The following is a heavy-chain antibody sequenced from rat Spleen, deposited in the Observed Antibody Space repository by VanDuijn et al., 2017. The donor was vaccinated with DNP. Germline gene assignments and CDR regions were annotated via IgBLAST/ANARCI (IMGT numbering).Heavy chain of an antibody. CDR3: ARGVYYYSATYWYFDF. D-gene: IGHD1-1*01. CDR1: GFTFSNYG. J-gene: IGHJ1*01. Sequence: EVQVVESGGGLVQSGRSLKLSCAASGFTFSNYGMAWVRQAPTRGLEWVASISTSGGSTYYRDSVKGRFTVSRDNAKSTLYLQMNSLRSEDTATYYCARGVYYYSATYWYFDFWGPGTMVSVSS. CDR2: ISTSGGST. V-gene: IGHV5S13*01.